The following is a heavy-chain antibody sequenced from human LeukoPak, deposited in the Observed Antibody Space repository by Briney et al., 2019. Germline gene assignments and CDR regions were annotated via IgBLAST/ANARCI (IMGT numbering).Heavy chain of an antibody. J-gene: IGHJ4*02. CDR1: GGTFSSYA. Sequence: SVQVSRKASGGTFSSYAISWVRQAPGQGLEWMGRIIPIFGTANYAQNFQGRVTITTDESPSKAYMELSILSSQDTAVYYCARESYYDSSGPGGGALNYFDYWGQGTLVTVSS. D-gene: IGHD3-22*01. V-gene: IGHV1-69*05. CDR3: ARESYYDSSGPGGGALNYFDY. CDR2: IIPIFGTA.